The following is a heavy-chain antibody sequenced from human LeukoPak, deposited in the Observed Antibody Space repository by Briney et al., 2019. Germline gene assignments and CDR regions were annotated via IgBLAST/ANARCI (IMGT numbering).Heavy chain of an antibody. V-gene: IGHV3-9*01. CDR3: AKDRDGYNDY. J-gene: IGHJ4*02. D-gene: IGHD5-24*01. CDR2: ISWNSGSI. Sequence: SGGSLRLSCAPSGFTFDDYAMHWVRQAPGKGLEWVSGISWNSGSIGYADSVKGRFTISRDNAKNSLYLQMNSLRAEDTAVYYCAKDRDGYNDYWGQGTLVTVSS. CDR1: GFTFDDYA.